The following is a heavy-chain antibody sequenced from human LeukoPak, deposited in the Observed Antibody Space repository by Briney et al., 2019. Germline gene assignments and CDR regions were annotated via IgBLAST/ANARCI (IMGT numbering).Heavy chain of an antibody. Sequence: GASVKVSCKASGYTFTSYYMHWVRQAPGQGLEWMGWINPNSGGTNYAQKFQGRVTMTRDTSISTAYMELSRLRSDDTAVYYCARVHVGSGSYSWFDPWGQGTLVTVSS. D-gene: IGHD3-10*01. CDR2: INPNSGGT. V-gene: IGHV1-2*02. CDR3: ARVHVGSGSYSWFDP. J-gene: IGHJ5*02. CDR1: GYTFTSYY.